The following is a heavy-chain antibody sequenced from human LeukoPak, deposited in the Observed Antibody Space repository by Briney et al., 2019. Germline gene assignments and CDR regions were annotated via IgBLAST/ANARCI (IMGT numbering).Heavy chain of an antibody. J-gene: IGHJ4*02. Sequence: SETLSLTCTVSGYSIRSDYYWGWIRQPPGKGLEWIGSIYHSGSTYYNPSLKSRVTISVDTSKNQFSLKLSSVTAADTAVNYCARAIEVGAMTPFDYWGQGTLVTVSS. D-gene: IGHD1-26*01. V-gene: IGHV4-38-2*02. CDR1: GYSIRSDYY. CDR3: ARAIEVGAMTPFDY. CDR2: IYHSGST.